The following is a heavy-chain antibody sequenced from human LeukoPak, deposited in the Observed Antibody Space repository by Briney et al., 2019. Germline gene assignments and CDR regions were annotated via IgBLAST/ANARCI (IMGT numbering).Heavy chain of an antibody. J-gene: IGHJ4*02. Sequence: GGSRRLSCAASGFTCSSYWMSWVRQAPGKGLEWVANIKQDGSEKYYVDSVKGRFTISRDNAKNSLYLQMNSLRAEDTAVYYCARADDYDFSFDYWGQGTLVTVSS. CDR2: IKQDGSEK. D-gene: IGHD3-3*01. CDR3: ARADDYDFSFDY. V-gene: IGHV3-7*01. CDR1: GFTCSSYW.